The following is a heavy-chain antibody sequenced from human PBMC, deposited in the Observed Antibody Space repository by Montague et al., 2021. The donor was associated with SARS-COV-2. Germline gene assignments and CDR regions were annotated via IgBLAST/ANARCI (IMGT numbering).Heavy chain of an antibody. V-gene: IGHV4-39*01. J-gene: IGHJ5*02. D-gene: IGHD4-17*01. Sequence: SETLSLTCTVSGDSTSRPNCYWGWIRQAPGKGLDWIGTIYNSGTTYYNPSLKSRLTISIDTSKNQFSLKLTSATAADTAVYYCARHRNYGDHSLDNWFHPWGQGTLVTVSS. CDR3: ARHRNYGDHSLDNWFHP. CDR2: IYNSGTT. CDR1: GDSTSRPNCY.